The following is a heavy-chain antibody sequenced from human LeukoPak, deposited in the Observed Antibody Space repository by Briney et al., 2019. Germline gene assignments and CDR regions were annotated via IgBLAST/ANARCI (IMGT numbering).Heavy chain of an antibody. D-gene: IGHD3-10*01. Sequence: GGSLRLSCAASGFTFDDYGMSWVRQAPGKGLEWVSGINWNGGSTGYADSVKGRFTISRDNAKNSLYLQMNSLRAEDTAVYYCAKLGKTENHYGSGRFSYYYYMDVWGKGTTVTISS. J-gene: IGHJ6*03. CDR2: INWNGGST. CDR3: AKLGKTENHYGSGRFSYYYYMDV. V-gene: IGHV3-20*04. CDR1: GFTFDDYG.